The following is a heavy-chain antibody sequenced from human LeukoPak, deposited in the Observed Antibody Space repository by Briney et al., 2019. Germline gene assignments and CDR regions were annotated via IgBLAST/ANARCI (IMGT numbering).Heavy chain of an antibody. J-gene: IGHJ4*02. D-gene: IGHD1-26*01. V-gene: IGHV3-9*01. Sequence: PGRSLRLSCAASGFTFDDYAVHWVRQAPGKGLEWVSGISWNSGSIGYADSVKGRFTISRDNAKNSLYLQMNSLRAEDTAVYYCARGSEWELLSCDYWGQGTLVTVSS. CDR3: ARGSEWELLSCDY. CDR1: GFTFDDYA. CDR2: ISWNSGSI.